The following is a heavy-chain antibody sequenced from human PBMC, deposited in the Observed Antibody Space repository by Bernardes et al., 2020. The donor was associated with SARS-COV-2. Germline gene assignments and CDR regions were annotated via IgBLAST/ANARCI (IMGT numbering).Heavy chain of an antibody. Sequence: SDTLTLTCAVYGGSFRGSYWSWIRQPPGKGLAWIGELNHSGRTHYNPSLKSRVTISVDTSKNQFSLKLSSVTAADTAVYYCASFEYSSALGFDYWGQGTLVTGSS. D-gene: IGHD6-6*01. CDR3: ASFEYSSALGFDY. CDR1: GGSFRGSY. J-gene: IGHJ4*02. CDR2: LNHSGRT. V-gene: IGHV4-34*01.